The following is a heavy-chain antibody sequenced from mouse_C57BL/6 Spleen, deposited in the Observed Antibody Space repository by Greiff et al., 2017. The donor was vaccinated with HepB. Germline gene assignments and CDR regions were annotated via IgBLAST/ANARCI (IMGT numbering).Heavy chain of an antibody. V-gene: IGHV1-26*01. CDR2: INPNNGGT. CDR3: ASTLYDYDGYYYAMDY. Sequence: EVQLQQSGPELVKPGASVKISCKASGYTFTDYYMNWVKQSHGKSLEWIGDINPNNGGTSYNQKFKGKATLTVDKSSSTAYMELRSLTSEDSAVYYCASTLYDYDGYYYAMDYWGQGTSVTVSS. CDR1: GYTFTDYY. D-gene: IGHD2-4*01. J-gene: IGHJ4*01.